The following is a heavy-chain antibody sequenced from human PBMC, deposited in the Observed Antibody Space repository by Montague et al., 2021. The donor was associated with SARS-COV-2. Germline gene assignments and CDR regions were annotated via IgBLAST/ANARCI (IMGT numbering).Heavy chain of an antibody. CDR1: GGSISSYY. Sequence: SETLSLTCTVSGGSISSYYWSWLRQPPGKGLEWIGYIYYSGSTXXXPPXXXRVTISVDTSKNQFSLKLSSVTAADTAVYYCARAPVAHITIFGVVTSFDYWGQGTLVTVSS. J-gene: IGHJ4*02. V-gene: IGHV4-59*01. CDR3: ARAPVAHITIFGVVTSFDY. CDR2: IYYSGST. D-gene: IGHD3-3*01.